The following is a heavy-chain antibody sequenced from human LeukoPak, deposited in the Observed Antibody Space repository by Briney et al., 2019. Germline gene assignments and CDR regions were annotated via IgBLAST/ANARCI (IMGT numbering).Heavy chain of an antibody. CDR3: ARIRPYSSSWYGLNAFDI. Sequence: SETLSLTCTVSGGSISSYHWSWIRQPAGKGLEWIGRIYTSGSTNYNPSLKSRVTISVDTSKNQFSLKLSSVTAADTAVYYCARIRPYSSSWYGLNAFDIWGQGTMVTVSS. CDR2: IYTSGST. J-gene: IGHJ3*02. V-gene: IGHV4-4*07. CDR1: GGSISSYH. D-gene: IGHD6-13*01.